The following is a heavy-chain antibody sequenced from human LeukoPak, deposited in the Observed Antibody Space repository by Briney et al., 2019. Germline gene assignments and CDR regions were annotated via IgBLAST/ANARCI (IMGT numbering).Heavy chain of an antibody. J-gene: IGHJ3*02. D-gene: IGHD3-22*01. V-gene: IGHV4-59*01. CDR2: IYYSGSA. CDR3: ARDYYDSSGYSTGGFDS. CDR1: GGSISRYY. Sequence: PSETLSLTCTVSGGSISRYYWTWIRQPPGKGLVWIGHIYYSGSANYNPSLKSRVTISLETSKNQFSLRLSSVTAADTAVYYCARDYYDSSGYSTGGFDSWGQGTMVTVPS.